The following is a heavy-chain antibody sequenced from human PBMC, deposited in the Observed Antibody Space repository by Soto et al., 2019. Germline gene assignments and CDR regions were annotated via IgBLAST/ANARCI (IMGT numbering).Heavy chain of an antibody. CDR2: ISSSSSTI. V-gene: IGHV3-48*01. CDR1: GFTFSSYS. CDR3: ARDRRTDY. Sequence: GGSLRLSCVASGFTFSSYSMNWVRQAPGKGLEWVSYISSSSSTIFYADSVKGRFTISRDNSKNTLYLQMNSLRAEDTAVYYCARDRRTDYWGQGTLVTVSS. J-gene: IGHJ4*02.